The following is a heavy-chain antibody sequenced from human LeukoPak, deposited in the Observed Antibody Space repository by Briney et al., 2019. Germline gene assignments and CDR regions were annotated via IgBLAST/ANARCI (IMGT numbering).Heavy chain of an antibody. J-gene: IGHJ5*02. CDR3: AKMSSSSNWFDP. V-gene: IGHV4-30-2*01. CDR1: GGSMSSGGYS. Sequence: SETLSLTCAVSGGSMSSGGYSWSWIRQPPGQGLEFIGYIYHSGTTYYHPSLKSRLTISVDRSENQLSLKLTSVTAADTAVYYCAKMSSSSNWFDPWGQGTLVTVSS. D-gene: IGHD6-6*01. CDR2: IYHSGTT.